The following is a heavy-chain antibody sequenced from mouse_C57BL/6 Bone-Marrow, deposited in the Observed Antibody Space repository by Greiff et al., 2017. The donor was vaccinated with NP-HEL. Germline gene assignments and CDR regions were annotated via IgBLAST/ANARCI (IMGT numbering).Heavy chain of an antibody. Sequence: DVKLQESGPELVKPGASVKIPCKASGYTFTDYNMDWVKQSHGKSLEWIGDINPNNGGTIYNQKFKGKATLTVDKSSSTAYMELRSLTSEDTAVYYCARWSSSYAMDYWGQGTSVTVSS. J-gene: IGHJ4*01. CDR3: ARWSSSYAMDY. D-gene: IGHD1-3*01. CDR1: GYTFTDYN. V-gene: IGHV1-18*01. CDR2: INPNNGGT.